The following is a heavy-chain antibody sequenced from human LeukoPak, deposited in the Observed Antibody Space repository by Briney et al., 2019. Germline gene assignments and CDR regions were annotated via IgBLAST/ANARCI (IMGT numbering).Heavy chain of an antibody. CDR2: INHSGST. Sequence: PSETLSLTCAVYGGSFSGYYWSWIRQPPGKGLEWIGEINHSGSTNYNPSLKSRVTISVDTSKNQFSLKLSSVTAADTAVYYCARRENYYDSSGPNDAFDIWGQGTMVTVSS. D-gene: IGHD3-22*01. J-gene: IGHJ3*02. CDR3: ARRENYYDSSGPNDAFDI. CDR1: GGSFSGYY. V-gene: IGHV4-34*01.